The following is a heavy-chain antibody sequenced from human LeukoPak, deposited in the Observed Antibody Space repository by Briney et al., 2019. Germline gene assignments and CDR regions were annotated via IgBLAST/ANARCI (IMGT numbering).Heavy chain of an antibody. CDR1: GFTFSTYG. D-gene: IGHD6-13*01. J-gene: IGHJ4*02. CDR3: VKSISGYSNSWYCLDY. CDR2: TRFDGSNK. Sequence: GGSLRLSCGASGFTFSTYGMHWVRQAPGKGLEWVAFTRFDGSNKYYADSVKGRFTISRDNSKNTLYLQMNSVTAEDTAVYYCVKSISGYSNSWYCLDYWGQGTLVTVSS. V-gene: IGHV3-30*02.